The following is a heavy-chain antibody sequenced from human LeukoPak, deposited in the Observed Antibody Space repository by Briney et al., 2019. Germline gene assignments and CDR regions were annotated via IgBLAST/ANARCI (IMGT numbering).Heavy chain of an antibody. CDR2: IYSGGST. Sequence: GGSLRLSCAASGFTVSSNYMSWVRQAPGKGLEWVSAIYSGGSTYYADSVKGRFTISRDNSKNTLYLQMNSLRAEDTAVYYCARFVVTYYFDYWGQGTLVTVSS. CDR1: GFTVSSNY. J-gene: IGHJ4*02. V-gene: IGHV3-66*02. CDR3: ARFVVTYYFDY. D-gene: IGHD4-23*01.